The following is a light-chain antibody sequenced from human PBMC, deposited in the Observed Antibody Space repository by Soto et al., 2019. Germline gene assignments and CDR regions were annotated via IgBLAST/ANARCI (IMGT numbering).Light chain of an antibody. CDR1: SSDVDSYNR. Sequence: QSVLAQPPSVSGSPGQSVTISCTGTSSDVDSYNRVSWYQRPPGTGPKLMIYEVSNRPSGVPDRFSGSKSGNTASLTISGLQAEDEAEYYCSLYTTDSTYVFGTGTKVTVL. J-gene: IGLJ1*01. V-gene: IGLV2-18*01. CDR2: EVS. CDR3: SLYTTDSTYV.